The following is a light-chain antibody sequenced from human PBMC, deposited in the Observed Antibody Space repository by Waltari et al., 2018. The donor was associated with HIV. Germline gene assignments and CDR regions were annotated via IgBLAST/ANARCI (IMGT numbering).Light chain of an antibody. CDR1: NLYRTI. J-gene: IGLJ2*01. Sequence: SSVLTQPPSVSVAPAKPALITLGGNNLYRTIAHWYQQKAGQAPVLLIYYDSARPSGIPERFSGSDSGNTATLTISRVGDGDEADYYCQVWDSSSDHVLFGGGTKLTVL. CDR3: QVWDSSSDHVL. CDR2: YDS. V-gene: IGLV3-21*04.